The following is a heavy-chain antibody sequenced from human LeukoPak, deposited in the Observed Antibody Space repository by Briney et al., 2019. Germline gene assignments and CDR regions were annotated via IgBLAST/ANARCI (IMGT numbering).Heavy chain of an antibody. D-gene: IGHD6-13*01. CDR3: ARPSAAGPYFDY. CDR1: GFTFSSYW. J-gene: IGHJ4*02. Sequence: GGSLRLSCAASGFTFSSYWMHWVRQAPGKGLVWVSHINTDGRSTGHADSEKGRFTISRDNAKNTLYLQMNSLRAEDTAVYYCARPSAAGPYFDYWGQGTLVTVSS. V-gene: IGHV3-74*01. CDR2: INTDGRST.